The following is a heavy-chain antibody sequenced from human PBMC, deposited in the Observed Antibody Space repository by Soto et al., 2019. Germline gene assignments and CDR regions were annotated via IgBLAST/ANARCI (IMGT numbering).Heavy chain of an antibody. Sequence: EVQLLESGGDLVQPGGSLRLSCAASGFTFNDSAMTWVRQVPGKGLEWVSSLSSRGFSTHYAESVKGRFTISRDNIKNTVYLQMNILRAEDTAVYYCARDRAVYCSNGICLAAFDIWCQGTLVTVSS. V-gene: IGHV3-23*01. CDR1: GFTFNDSA. CDR2: LSSRGFST. CDR3: ARDRAVYCSNGICLAAFDI. D-gene: IGHD2-8*01. J-gene: IGHJ3*02.